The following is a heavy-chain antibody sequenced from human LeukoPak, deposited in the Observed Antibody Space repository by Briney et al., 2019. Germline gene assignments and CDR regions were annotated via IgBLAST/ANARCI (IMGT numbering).Heavy chain of an antibody. V-gene: IGHV1-18*01. D-gene: IGHD3-10*01. CDR3: ARDGMVRGATTIHYFDY. CDR1: GYTFTSYG. J-gene: IGHJ4*02. Sequence: EASVKVSCKASGYTFTSYGISWVRQAPGQGLEWMGWISAYNGNTNYAQKVQGRVTITADESTSTAYMELSSLRSEDTAVYYCARDGMVRGATTIHYFDYWGQGTLVTVSS. CDR2: ISAYNGNT.